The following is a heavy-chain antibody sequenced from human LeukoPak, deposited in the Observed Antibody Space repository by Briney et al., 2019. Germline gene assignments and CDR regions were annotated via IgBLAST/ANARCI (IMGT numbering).Heavy chain of an antibody. CDR3: TRQHCSGGSCSYVDY. V-gene: IGHV3-73*01. CDR1: GFTFSGFY. D-gene: IGHD2-15*01. J-gene: IGHJ4*02. Sequence: VGSLRLSCAASGFTFSGFYMHWVRQASGKGLEWVGLIRSKPNSYTTVYAASVQGRFTISRDDSKYTAYLQMNSLKAEDTAVYYCTRQHCSGGSCSYVDYWGQGTLVTVSS. CDR2: IRSKPNSYTT.